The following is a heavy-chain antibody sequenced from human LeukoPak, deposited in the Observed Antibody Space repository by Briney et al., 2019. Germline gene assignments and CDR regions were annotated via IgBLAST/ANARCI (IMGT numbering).Heavy chain of an antibody. CDR1: GYTFTTYY. J-gene: IGHJ4*02. D-gene: IGHD6-13*01. Sequence: ASVKVSCKASGYTFTTYYMHWVRQAPGQGLEWMGILNPSGGSTTYAQKFQGRVTMTRDTSPSTVYMELSSLRSEDTAVYYCARDGSTWQFDYWGQGTLVTVSS. CDR2: LNPSGGST. V-gene: IGHV1-46*01. CDR3: ARDGSTWQFDY.